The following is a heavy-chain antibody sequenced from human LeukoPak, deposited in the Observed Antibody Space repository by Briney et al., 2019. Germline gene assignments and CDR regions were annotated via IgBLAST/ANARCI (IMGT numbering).Heavy chain of an antibody. CDR3: VSPGVYYDSSGYYPFDY. Sequence: ASVKVSCKASGYTFTSYDINWVRQATGQGLEWMGWRHPNSGNTGYAQKFQGRVTMTRNTSIRTAYMELSSLRSEDTAVYYCVSPGVYYDSSGYYPFDYWGQGTLVTVSS. V-gene: IGHV1-8*01. J-gene: IGHJ4*02. CDR1: GYTFTSYD. D-gene: IGHD3-22*01. CDR2: RHPNSGNT.